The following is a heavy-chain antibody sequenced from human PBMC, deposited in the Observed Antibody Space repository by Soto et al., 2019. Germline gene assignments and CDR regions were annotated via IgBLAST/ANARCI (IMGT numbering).Heavy chain of an antibody. V-gene: IGHV1-69*01. J-gene: IGHJ4*02. CDR3: ARDRDDYGSGNYYNRIDF. CDR2: IIPLFGTP. D-gene: IGHD3-10*01. CDR1: GGIFSTYA. Sequence: QVQLVQSGAEVKKPGSSVKVSCKASGGIFSTYAISWLRQAPGQGLEWMGGIIPLFGTPNYAQRFQGRVTITADESTSTADMELSRLRSEDTAVYYCARDRDDYGSGNYYNRIDFWCQGNLVTVSS.